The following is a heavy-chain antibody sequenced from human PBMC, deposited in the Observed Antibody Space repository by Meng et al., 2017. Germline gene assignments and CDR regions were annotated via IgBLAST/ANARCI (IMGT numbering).Heavy chain of an antibody. Sequence: SETLSLTCAVSGYSITGSYNWGWIRQSPGKGLEWIGSLYQSGSTYYNPSLKSRVTMSADTSKNQFSLKLTSVTAADTAVYYCARRLSSATKKYGMDVWGQGTTVTVSS. J-gene: IGHJ6*02. CDR3: ARRLSSATKKYGMDV. CDR2: LYQSGST. V-gene: IGHV4-38-2*01. D-gene: IGHD6-19*01. CDR1: GYSITGSYN.